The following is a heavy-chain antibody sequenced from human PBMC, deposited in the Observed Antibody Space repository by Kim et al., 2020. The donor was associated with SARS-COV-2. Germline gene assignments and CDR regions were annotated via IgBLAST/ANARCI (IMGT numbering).Heavy chain of an antibody. CDR1: GSSISDYY. D-gene: IGHD6-19*01. J-gene: IGHJ1*01. CDR2: IYSGHT. CDR3: ARCARGWGTGD. V-gene: IGHV4-59*13. Sequence: SETLSLTCTVSGSSISDYYWSWVRQRQGTGLEWIGYIYSGHTDYSYSLTSRATLSIDTASTQDSLLLRTVSAAATAIYFCARCARGWGTGDWGQGSLLT.